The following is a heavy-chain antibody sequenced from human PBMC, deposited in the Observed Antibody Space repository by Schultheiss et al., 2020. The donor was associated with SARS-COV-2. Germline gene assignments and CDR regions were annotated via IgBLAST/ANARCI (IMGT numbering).Heavy chain of an antibody. D-gene: IGHD4-11*01. CDR3: ARDPLKRDAPPDS. CDR1: GFTFSSYG. CDR2: IKQDGSEK. Sequence: GESLKISCAASGFTFSSYGMHWVRQAPGKGLEWVANIKQDGSEKYYVDSVKGRFTISRDNANNSLYLQMNSLRAEDTAVYYCARDPLKRDAPPDSWGQGTLVTVSS. J-gene: IGHJ4*02. V-gene: IGHV3-7*03.